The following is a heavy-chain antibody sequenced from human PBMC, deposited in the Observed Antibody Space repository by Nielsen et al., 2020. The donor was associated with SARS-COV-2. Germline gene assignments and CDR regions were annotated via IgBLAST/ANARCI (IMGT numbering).Heavy chain of an antibody. CDR1: GYTFTGYY. CDR3: ARGFGFGPGSSGYDILTRLGRYYYYGMDV. J-gene: IGHJ6*02. V-gene: IGHV1-2*06. Sequence: ASVKVSCKASGYTFTGYYMHWVRQASGQGLEWLGRVNPISGDTNYAQNFQGRVTMTRDTSISTAYMELSSLRSEDTAVYYCARGFGFGPGSSGYDILTRLGRYYYYGMDVWGQGTTVTVSS. CDR2: VNPISGDT. D-gene: IGHD3-9*01.